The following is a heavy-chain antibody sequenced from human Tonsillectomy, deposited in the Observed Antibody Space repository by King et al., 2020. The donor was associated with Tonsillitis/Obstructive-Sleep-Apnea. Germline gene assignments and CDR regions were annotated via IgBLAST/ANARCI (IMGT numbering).Heavy chain of an antibody. J-gene: IGHJ5*02. CDR2: ISVYNGNT. Sequence: VQLVESGAEVKKPGASVKVSCKTSGYTFTKSGISWARQAPGQGLEWMGWISVYNGNTHYAQKFQGRVTMTIDRSTRTAYMELRSLRSDDTAVYYCVRDNDHTWFDPWGQGTLVTVSS. CDR1: GYTFTKSG. CDR3: VRDNDHTWFDP. D-gene: IGHD1-14*01. V-gene: IGHV1-18*01.